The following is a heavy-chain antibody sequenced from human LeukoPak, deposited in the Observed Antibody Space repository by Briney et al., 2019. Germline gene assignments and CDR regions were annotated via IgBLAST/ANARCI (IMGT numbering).Heavy chain of an antibody. CDR1: GFTFSIYA. J-gene: IGHJ6*02. CDR2: ISGSGGST. V-gene: IGHV3-23*01. CDR3: AKDLRRGTYYGMDV. Sequence: PGGSLRLSCPASGFTFSIYAMSWVRQAPGKGLEWVSSISGSGGSTYYADSVKGRFTISRDNSKNTLYLQTNSLRVEDTAAYYCAKDLRRGTYYGMDVWGQGTTVTVSS. D-gene: IGHD1-26*01.